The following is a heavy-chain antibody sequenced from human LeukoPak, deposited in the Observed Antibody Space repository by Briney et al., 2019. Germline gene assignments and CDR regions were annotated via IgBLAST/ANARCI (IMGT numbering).Heavy chain of an antibody. J-gene: IGHJ5*02. CDR3: GIDFERRTWGGSWFDT. CDR1: GFTFSDCS. CDR2: IRFDGSHH. Sequence: GGSLRLSCAASGFTFSDCSMHWVRQAPGKGLEWIAFIRFDGSHHYHVDSVEGRFTISRDNSKSTMYVQMNSLKNEDTAVYYCGIDFERRTWGGSWFDTWGQGTLVTVSS. D-gene: IGHD3-10*01. V-gene: IGHV3-30*02.